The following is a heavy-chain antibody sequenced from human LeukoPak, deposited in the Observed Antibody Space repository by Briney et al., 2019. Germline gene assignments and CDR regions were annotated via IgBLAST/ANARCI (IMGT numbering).Heavy chain of an antibody. CDR2: IYYSGST. CDR3: AGAEGGYCSSTSCYNTFFDY. Sequence: PSETLSLTCTVSGGSISSSSYYWGWIRQPPGKGLEWIGSIYYSGSTYYSPSLKSRVTISVDTSKSQFSLNLSSVTAADTAVYYCAGAEGGYCSSTSCYNTFFDYWGQGILVTVSS. J-gene: IGHJ4*02. D-gene: IGHD2-2*03. V-gene: IGHV4-39*07. CDR1: GGSISSSSYY.